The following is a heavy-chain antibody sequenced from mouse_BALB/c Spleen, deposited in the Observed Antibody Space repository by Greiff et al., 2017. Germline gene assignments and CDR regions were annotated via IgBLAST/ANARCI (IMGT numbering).Heavy chain of an antibody. V-gene: IGHV1S29*02. Sequence: VQLQQSGPELVKPGASVKISCKASGYTFTDYNMHWVKQSHGKSLEWIGYIYPYNGGTGYNQKFKSKATLTVDNSSSTAYMELRSLTSEDSAVYYCARDYDYEGAWFAYGGQGTLVTVSA. D-gene: IGHD2-4*01. CDR1: GYTFTDYN. CDR3: ARDYDYEGAWFAY. CDR2: IYPYNGGT. J-gene: IGHJ3*01.